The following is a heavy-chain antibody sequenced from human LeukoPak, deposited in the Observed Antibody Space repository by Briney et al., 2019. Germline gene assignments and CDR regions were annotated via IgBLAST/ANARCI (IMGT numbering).Heavy chain of an antibody. V-gene: IGHV4-34*01. CDR2: INHSGST. J-gene: IGHJ4*02. D-gene: IGHD3-22*01. CDR1: GGSFSGYY. CDR3: ARLDYYDSSGYSD. Sequence: SETLSLTCAVYGGSFSGYYWSWIRQPPGKGLEWMGEINHSGSTNYNPSLKSRVTISVDTSKNQLSLKLSSVTAADTAVYYCARLDYYDSSGYSDWGQGTLVTVSS.